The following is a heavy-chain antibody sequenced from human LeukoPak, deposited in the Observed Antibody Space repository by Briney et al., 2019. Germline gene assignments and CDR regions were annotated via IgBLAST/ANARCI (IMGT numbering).Heavy chain of an antibody. J-gene: IGHJ6*04. V-gene: IGHV3-48*01. D-gene: IGHD2-15*01. CDR1: GFTFSSYS. CDR2: ISSSSSTI. CDR3: ARGIPRISDV. Sequence: GGSLRLSCAASGFTFSSYSMNWVRQAPGRGLEWVSYISSSSSTIYYADSVKGRFTISRHNAKNSLYLQMNSLRAEDTAVYYCARGIPRISDVWGKGTTVTVSS.